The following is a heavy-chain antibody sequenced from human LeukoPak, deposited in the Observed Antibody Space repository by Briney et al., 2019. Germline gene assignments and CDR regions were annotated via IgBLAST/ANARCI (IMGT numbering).Heavy chain of an antibody. D-gene: IGHD1-26*01. J-gene: IGHJ4*02. CDR2: ISSSISI. CDR1: GFTFSSYN. V-gene: IGHV3-21*01. CDR3: ARDQKHVGATGNKALDY. Sequence: NPGGSLRLSCAASGFTFSSYNMNWVRQAPGKGLEWVSSISSSISIYYADSVKGRFTISRDNSKNSLYLQMNSLRAEDTAMYYCARDQKHVGATGNKALDYWGQGTLVTVSS.